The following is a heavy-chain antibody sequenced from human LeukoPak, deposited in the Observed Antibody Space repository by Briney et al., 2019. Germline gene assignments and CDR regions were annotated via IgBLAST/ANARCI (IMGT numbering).Heavy chain of an antibody. CDR1: SRSISIGGYY. V-gene: IGHV4-31*03. CDR3: ASVASLLHASFDN. CDR2: IYYSGST. J-gene: IGHJ4*02. Sequence: SQTLSLTCTVSSRSISIGGYYWSWIRQHPGKGLEWIGYIYYSGSTYHNPSLKSRVTTSVDTSKSQCAPKLSSVTAADTAVYYWASVASLLHASFDNWGQGTLVTVSS. D-gene: IGHD3-22*01.